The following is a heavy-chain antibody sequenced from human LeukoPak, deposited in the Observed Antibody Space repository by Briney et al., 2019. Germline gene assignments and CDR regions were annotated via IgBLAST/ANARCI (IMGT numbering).Heavy chain of an antibody. J-gene: IGHJ4*02. CDR1: GFTFSSYA. CDR3: AKISDIVVVLDY. CDR2: ISYDGSNK. V-gene: IGHV3-30-3*01. Sequence: GGSLRLSCAASGFTFSSYAMHWVRQAPGKGLEWVAVISYDGSNKYYADSVKGRFTISRDNSKNTLYLQMNSPRAEDTAVYYRAKISDIVVVLDYWGQGTLVTVSS. D-gene: IGHD2-21*01.